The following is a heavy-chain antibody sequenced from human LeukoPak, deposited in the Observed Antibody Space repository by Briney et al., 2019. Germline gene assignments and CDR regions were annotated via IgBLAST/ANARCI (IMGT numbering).Heavy chain of an antibody. Sequence: PGGSLRLSCGASGFTFSSYSMNWVRQAPGKGLEWVSSISSSSSYIYYADSVKGRFTISRDNAKNSLYLQINSLRAEDTAVYFCARGRRNTAMVYFFDYWGQGTLVTVSS. CDR3: ARGRRNTAMVYFFDY. D-gene: IGHD5-18*01. V-gene: IGHV3-21*01. J-gene: IGHJ4*02. CDR2: ISSSSSYI. CDR1: GFTFSSYS.